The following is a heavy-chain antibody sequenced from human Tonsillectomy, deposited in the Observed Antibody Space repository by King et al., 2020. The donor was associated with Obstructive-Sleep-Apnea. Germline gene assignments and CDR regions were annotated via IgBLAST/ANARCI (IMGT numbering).Heavy chain of an antibody. J-gene: IGHJ4*02. CDR2: INPNSGGT. V-gene: IGHV1-2*02. D-gene: IGHD2-15*01. Sequence: QLVQSGAEVKKPGASVKVSCKASGYTFTGYYMHWVRQAPGQGLEWMGGINPNSGGTNYAQKFQGRVTMTRDTSISTAYMELSRLRSDDTAVYYCARVGYCSGGSCYSYYFDYWGQGTLVTVSS. CDR1: GYTFTGYY. CDR3: ARVGYCSGGSCYSYYFDY.